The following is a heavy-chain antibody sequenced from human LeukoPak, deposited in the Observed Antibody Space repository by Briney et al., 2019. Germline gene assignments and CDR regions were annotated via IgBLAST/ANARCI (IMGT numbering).Heavy chain of an antibody. V-gene: IGHV4-34*01. CDR3: ARGGVGSSWYYMTFPPDY. Sequence: KPSETLSLTCAVYGGSFSGYYWSWIRLPPGKGLEWIGEINHSGSTNYNPSLKSRVTISVDTSKNQFSLKLSSVTAADTAVYYCARGGVGSSWYYMTFPPDYWGQGTLVTVSS. CDR2: INHSGST. D-gene: IGHD6-13*01. CDR1: GGSFSGYY. J-gene: IGHJ4*02.